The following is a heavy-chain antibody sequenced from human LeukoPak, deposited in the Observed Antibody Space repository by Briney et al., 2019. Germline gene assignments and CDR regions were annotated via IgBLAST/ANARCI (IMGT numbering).Heavy chain of an antibody. CDR2: ISGSSSYI. CDR3: ARDYYGDFYFDY. J-gene: IGHJ4*02. D-gene: IGHD4-17*01. V-gene: IGHV3-21*01. CDR1: GFTFSTYS. Sequence: GGCLRLSCAASGFTFSTYSMNWVRQVPGKGLEWVSSISGSSSYIYYADSVKGRFTISRDSATNSLDLQMNSLRAEDTAVYYCARDYYGDFYFDYWGQGTLVTVSS.